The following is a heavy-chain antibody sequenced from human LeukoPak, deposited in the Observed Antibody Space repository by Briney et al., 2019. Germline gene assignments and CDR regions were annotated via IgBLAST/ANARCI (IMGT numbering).Heavy chain of an antibody. D-gene: IGHD6-6*01. CDR1: GYTFSSHA. V-gene: IGHV7-4-1*02. Sequence: ASVTVSCKASGYTFSSHAMNWVRQAPGQGLELMGWINTNTGIPTYAQGFAGRFVSSLDTSVTTAYLQITSLKAEDTAVYYCARDLVSAGFDIWGQGTMVTVSS. CDR2: INTNTGIP. CDR3: ARDLVSAGFDI. J-gene: IGHJ3*02.